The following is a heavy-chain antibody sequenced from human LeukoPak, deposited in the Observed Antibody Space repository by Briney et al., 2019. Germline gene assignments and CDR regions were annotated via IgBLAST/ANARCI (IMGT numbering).Heavy chain of an antibody. CDR1: GGSFSGYY. J-gene: IGHJ4*02. D-gene: IGHD5-12*01. CDR3: ARVRYSGYDSAYFDY. Sequence: SETLSLTCAVYGGSFSGYYWSWIRQPPGKGLEWIGEINHSGSTNYNPSLKSRVTISVDTSKNQFSLKLSSVTAADTAVYYCARVRYSGYDSAYFDYWGQGTLVTVSS. V-gene: IGHV4-34*01. CDR2: INHSGST.